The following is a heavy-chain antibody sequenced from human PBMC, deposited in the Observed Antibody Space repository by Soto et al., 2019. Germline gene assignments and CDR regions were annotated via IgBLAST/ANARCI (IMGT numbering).Heavy chain of an antibody. D-gene: IGHD2-2*01. CDR3: ARTRACSSTSCYHYYYYGMDV. CDR2: IYYSGST. J-gene: IGHJ6*02. V-gene: IGHV4-59*01. Sequence: SETLSLTCTVSGGSISSYYWSWIRQPPGKGLEWIGYIYYSGSTNYNPSLKSRVTISVDTSKNQFSLKLSSVTAADTAVYYCARTRACSSTSCYHYYYYGMDVWGQGTTVTVS. CDR1: GGSISSYY.